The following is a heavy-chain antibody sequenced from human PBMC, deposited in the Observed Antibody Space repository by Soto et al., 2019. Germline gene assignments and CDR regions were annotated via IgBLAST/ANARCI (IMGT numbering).Heavy chain of an antibody. D-gene: IGHD3-10*01. CDR2: IYYSGST. CDR3: ARTISGSPAWFDP. CDR1: GGSISSGGYY. J-gene: IGHJ5*02. Sequence: PSETLSLTCTVSGGSISSGGYYWSWIRQHPGKGLEWIGYIYYSGSTYYNPSLKSRVTISVDTSKNQFSLKLSSVTAADTAVYYCARTISGSPAWFDPWGQGTLVTVSS. V-gene: IGHV4-31*03.